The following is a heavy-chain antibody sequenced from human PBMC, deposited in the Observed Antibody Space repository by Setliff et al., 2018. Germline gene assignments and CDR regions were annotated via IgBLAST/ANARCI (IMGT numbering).Heavy chain of an antibody. Sequence: ASVKVSCKVSGCTLTELSMHWVRQAPGKGLEWMGGFDPEDGETIYAQKFQGRVTMTEDTSTDTAYMELSSLRSEDTAVYYCATQITMVRGVNGTHFDYWGQGTLVTVSS. V-gene: IGHV1-24*01. CDR2: FDPEDGET. CDR3: ATQITMVRGVNGTHFDY. J-gene: IGHJ4*02. D-gene: IGHD3-10*01. CDR1: GCTLTELS.